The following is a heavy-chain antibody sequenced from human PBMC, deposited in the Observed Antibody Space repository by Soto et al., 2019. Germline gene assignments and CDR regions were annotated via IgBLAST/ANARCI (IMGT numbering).Heavy chain of an antibody. CDR2: INPNSGGT. CDR3: ARGAGDSLPANLNDY. V-gene: IGHV1-2*04. Sequence: GASVKVSCKASGYTFTGHYMHWVRQAPGQGLEWMGWINPNSGGTNYAQKFQGWVTMTRDTSISTAYMELSRLRSDDTAVYYCARGAGDSLPANLNDYWGQGTLVTVSS. J-gene: IGHJ4*02. D-gene: IGHD7-27*01. CDR1: GYTFTGHY.